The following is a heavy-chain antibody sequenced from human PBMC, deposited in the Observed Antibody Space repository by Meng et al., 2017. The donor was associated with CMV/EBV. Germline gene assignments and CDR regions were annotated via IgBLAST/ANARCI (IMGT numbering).Heavy chain of an antibody. D-gene: IGHD1-1*01. J-gene: IGHJ4*02. CDR3: ARVCLDWTTRPIEYFDY. Sequence: SVKVSCKASGGTFSSYAISWVRQAPGQGLEWMGGIIPIFGTANYAQKFQGRVTITTDESTSTAYMELSSLRSEDTAVYYCARVCLDWTTRPIEYFDYWGQGTLVTVSS. CDR2: IIPIFGTA. V-gene: IGHV1-69*05. CDR1: GGTFSSYA.